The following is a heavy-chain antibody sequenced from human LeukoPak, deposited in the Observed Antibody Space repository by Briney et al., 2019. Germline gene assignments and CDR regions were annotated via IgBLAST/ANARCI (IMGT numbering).Heavy chain of an antibody. Sequence: GGSLRLSCAASGLTFRNYWMSWVRQAPGKGLEWVANIKQDGREKNYVDSVKGRFTISRDNAKNSLYLQMNSLRVEDTAVYYCAREEEQLNIWGQGTVVTVSS. CDR1: GLTFRNYW. D-gene: IGHD6-13*01. CDR3: AREEEQLNI. CDR2: IKQDGREK. J-gene: IGHJ3*02. V-gene: IGHV3-7*01.